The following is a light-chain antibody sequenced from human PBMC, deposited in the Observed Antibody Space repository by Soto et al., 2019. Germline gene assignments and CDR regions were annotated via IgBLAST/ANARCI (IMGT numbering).Light chain of an antibody. CDR3: CSYAGSDTMI. V-gene: IGLV2-23*01. CDR1: SSNVGTYNL. CDR2: EGS. Sequence: QSALTQPASVSGSPGQSITFSCTGTSSNVGTYNLVSWYQQHPGEAPKLMIYEGSKRPSGVSKRFSGSKSGNTASLTISGLQAEDEADYYCCSYAGSDTMIFGGGTKVTVL. J-gene: IGLJ2*01.